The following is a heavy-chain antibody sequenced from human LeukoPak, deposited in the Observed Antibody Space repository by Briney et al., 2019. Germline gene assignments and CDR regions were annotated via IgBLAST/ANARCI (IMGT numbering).Heavy chain of an antibody. CDR2: IIPIFGTA. CDR1: GGTFSSYA. CDR3: ARDALTGDYFDY. Sequence: SVKVSCKASGGTFSSYAISWVRQAPGQGLEWMGGIIPIFGTANYAQKFQGRVTITTDESTSTAYMELSSLRSEDTAVYYCARDALTGDYFDYWGQGTLVTVSS. D-gene: IGHD3-9*01. V-gene: IGHV1-69*05. J-gene: IGHJ4*02.